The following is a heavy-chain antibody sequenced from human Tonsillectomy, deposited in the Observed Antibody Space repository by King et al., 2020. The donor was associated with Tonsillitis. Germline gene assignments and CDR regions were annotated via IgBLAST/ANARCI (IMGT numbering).Heavy chain of an antibody. Sequence: QLQESGPGVVKPSETLSLTCTVSGDSISNSTYYWGWIRQPPGKGLEWIGSIYYSGSSYYNPSLKSRVTVSLDTSKNQFSLKMTSETAADTAVYYCGRHAPLPYCSTTSCYGVRSAFYYWGQGTLVAVSS. J-gene: IGHJ4*02. CDR3: GRHAPLPYCSTTSCYGVRSAFYY. CDR2: IYYSGSS. V-gene: IGHV4-39*07. D-gene: IGHD2-2*01. CDR1: GDSISNSTYY.